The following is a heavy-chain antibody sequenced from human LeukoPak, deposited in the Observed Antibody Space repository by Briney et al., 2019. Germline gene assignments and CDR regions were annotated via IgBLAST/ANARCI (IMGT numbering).Heavy chain of an antibody. Sequence: SETLSLTCTVSGGSIRGYYWTWIRQPPGKGLKWIGFIYYSGNTNYNPSLKSRVTISVDTSKNQFSLKLTSVTAADRAVYYCAREKESIDYGDSRISWYFDLWGRGTLVTVSS. J-gene: IGHJ2*01. V-gene: IGHV4-59*01. CDR1: GGSIRGYY. CDR2: IYYSGNT. CDR3: AREKESIDYGDSRISWYFDL. D-gene: IGHD4-17*01.